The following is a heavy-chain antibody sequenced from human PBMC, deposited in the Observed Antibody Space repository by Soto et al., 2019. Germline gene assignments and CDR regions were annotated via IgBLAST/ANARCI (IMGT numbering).Heavy chain of an antibody. J-gene: IGHJ6*02. Sequence: PGGSLRLSCAASGFTFSSYAMHWVRQAPGKGLEWVAVISYDGSNKYYADSVKGRFTISRDNSKNTLYLQMNSLRAEDTAVYYCARERDYDFWSGYPRYYYYYGMDVWGQGTTVTVS. V-gene: IGHV3-30-3*01. CDR2: ISYDGSNK. D-gene: IGHD3-3*01. CDR3: ARERDYDFWSGYPRYYYYYGMDV. CDR1: GFTFSSYA.